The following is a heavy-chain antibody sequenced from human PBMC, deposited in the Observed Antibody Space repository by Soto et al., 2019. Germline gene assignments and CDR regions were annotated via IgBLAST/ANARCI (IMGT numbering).Heavy chain of an antibody. Sequence: TLSLTFAVSGFYISGGYFSWSWIRQPPGKGVEWIGFIYNSGSTYYNSSLKSRVTSSVDRSKNHFFLNLTSVTAADTAVYYCATYRKFFQFWGQGTKVTVSS. CDR2: IYNSGST. D-gene: IGHD3-3*01. CDR3: ATYRKFFQF. CDR1: GFYISGGYFS. J-gene: IGHJ3*01. V-gene: IGHV4-30-2*01.